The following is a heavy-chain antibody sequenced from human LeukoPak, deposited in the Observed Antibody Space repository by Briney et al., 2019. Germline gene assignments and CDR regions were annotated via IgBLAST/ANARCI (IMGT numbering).Heavy chain of an antibody. J-gene: IGHJ5*02. CDR1: GYIFTSYG. Sequence: ASVKVSCKASGYIFTSYGISWVRQAPGQGLEWMGWINTYNGNTKYAQKVQGRVTMTTDTSASTAYMEVRSLTSDDTAVYYCARDYYDSSGDLDPWGQGTLVTVSS. V-gene: IGHV1-18*01. CDR2: INTYNGNT. D-gene: IGHD3-22*01. CDR3: ARDYYDSSGDLDP.